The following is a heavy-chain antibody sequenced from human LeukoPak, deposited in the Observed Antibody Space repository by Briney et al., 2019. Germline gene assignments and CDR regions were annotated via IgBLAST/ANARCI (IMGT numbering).Heavy chain of an antibody. CDR1: GFTFSGSA. J-gene: IGHJ6*02. V-gene: IGHV3-73*01. CDR3: TRRMGAQEYYYYGMDV. Sequence: GGSLKLSCAASGFTFSGSAMHWVRQASGKGLEWVGLIRSKANSYATAYAASVKGRFTISRDDSKNTAYLQMNSLKTEDTAVYYCTRRMGAQEYYYYGMDVWGQGTTVTVSS. CDR2: IRSKANSYAT. D-gene: IGHD1-26*01.